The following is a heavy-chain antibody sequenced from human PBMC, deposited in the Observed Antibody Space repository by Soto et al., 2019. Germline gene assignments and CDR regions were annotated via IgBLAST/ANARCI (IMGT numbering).Heavy chain of an antibody. CDR3: ARLRGSGSYSAYYFDS. J-gene: IGHJ4*02. CDR1: GGSVSNGGYY. V-gene: IGHV4-31*03. D-gene: IGHD3-10*01. CDR2: IHYSGST. Sequence: QVHLQESGPGLVKPSQTLSLTCTVSGGSVSNGGYYWSWIRQHPGKGLEWIGYIHYSGSTYYSPSLKSRIAISVDTSKDRFSLELTSVPAADTAVYYCARLRGSGSYSAYYFDSWGQGALVTVSS.